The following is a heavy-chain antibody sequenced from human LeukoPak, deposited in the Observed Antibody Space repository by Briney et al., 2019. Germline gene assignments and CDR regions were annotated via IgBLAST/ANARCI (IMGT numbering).Heavy chain of an antibody. D-gene: IGHD6-13*01. J-gene: IGHJ5*02. Sequence: GGSLRLSCAASGFTFSSYWMHWVRQAPGKGLVWVSRINSDGSSTSYADSVKGRFTISRDNAKNTLYLQMNSLRAEDTAVYYCARAPSWAAAGTGXWFDPXGQGTLVTVSX. V-gene: IGHV3-74*01. CDR2: INSDGSST. CDR3: ARAPSWAAAGTGXWFDP. CDR1: GFTFSSYW.